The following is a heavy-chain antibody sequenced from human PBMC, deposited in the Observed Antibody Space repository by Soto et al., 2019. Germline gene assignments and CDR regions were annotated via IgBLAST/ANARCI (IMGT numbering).Heavy chain of an antibody. J-gene: IGHJ4*02. D-gene: IGHD2-21*02. Sequence: EVQLLESGGDLVQPGGSPRLSCAASGFTFSNYAMTWVRQAPGKGLEWVSGISATGESTYYAGSVEGRFTISRDNAKNTLYLQMKSLRAEDTAVYYCAKDKSSSYGDYLGFDYWGQGTLATVSS. CDR1: GFTFSNYA. V-gene: IGHV3-23*01. CDR2: ISATGEST. CDR3: AKDKSSSYGDYLGFDY.